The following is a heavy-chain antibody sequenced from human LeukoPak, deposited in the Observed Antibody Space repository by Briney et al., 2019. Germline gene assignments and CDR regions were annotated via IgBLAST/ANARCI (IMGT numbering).Heavy chain of an antibody. CDR3: AAAVGWFDP. CDR2: IYYSGST. J-gene: IGHJ5*02. CDR1: GGSISSYY. D-gene: IGHD2-15*01. V-gene: IGHV4-59*01. Sequence: SETLSLTCTVSGGSISSYYWSWIRQPPGKGLEWIGYIYYSGSTNYNPSLKSRVTISVDTSKSQFSLKLSSVTAADTAVYYCAAAVGWFDPWGQGTLVTVSS.